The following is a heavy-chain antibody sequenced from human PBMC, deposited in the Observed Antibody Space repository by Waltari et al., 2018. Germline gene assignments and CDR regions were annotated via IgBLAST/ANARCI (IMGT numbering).Heavy chain of an antibody. CDR1: GGSISSSSYY. CDR3: ARVVVAASDYMDV. D-gene: IGHD2-15*01. V-gene: IGHV4-39*07. J-gene: IGHJ6*03. CDR2: IYYSGST. Sequence: QLQLQESGPGLVKPSETLSLTCTVSGGSISSSSYYWGWIRQPPGKGLEWIGSIYYSGSTYYNPSLKSRVTISVDRSKNQFSLKLSSVTAADTAVYYCARVVVAASDYMDVWGKGTTVTVSS.